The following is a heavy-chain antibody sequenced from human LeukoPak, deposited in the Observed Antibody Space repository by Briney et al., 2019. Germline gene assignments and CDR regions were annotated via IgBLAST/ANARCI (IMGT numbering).Heavy chain of an antibody. J-gene: IGHJ4*02. V-gene: IGHV3-53*01. CDR1: GFTVSSNY. CDR2: IYSGGST. Sequence: GGSLRLSCAASGFTVSSNYMSWVRQAPGKGLEWVSVIYSGGSTYYADSVKGRFTISRDNSKNALYLQMNSLRAADTAVYYCAAAHGSATRFDYWGQGTLVTVSS. D-gene: IGHD3-10*01. CDR3: AAAHGSATRFDY.